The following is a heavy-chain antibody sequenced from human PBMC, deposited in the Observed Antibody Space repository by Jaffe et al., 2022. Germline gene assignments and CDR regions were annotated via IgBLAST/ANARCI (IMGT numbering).Heavy chain of an antibody. CDR3: ARGARNLY. CDR2: IKPDGSEK. D-gene: IGHD1-1*01. Sequence: EVQLVESGGGLVQPGGSLRLSCAATGFTFSTFWMSWVRQAPGKGLEWVANIKPDGSEKYYVDSVKGRFTISRDNAKNSLYLQMNSLRADDTAVYYCARGARNLYWGQGTLVTVSS. CDR1: GFTFSTFW. V-gene: IGHV3-7*05. J-gene: IGHJ4*02.